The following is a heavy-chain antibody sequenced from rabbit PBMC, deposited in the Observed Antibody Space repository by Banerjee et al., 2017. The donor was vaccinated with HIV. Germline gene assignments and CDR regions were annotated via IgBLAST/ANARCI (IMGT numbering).Heavy chain of an antibody. CDR1: GFDFSSYS. V-gene: IGHV1S7*01. D-gene: IGHD8-1*01. CDR3: VRDRGYGGSTYSYYFDL. Sequence: QLVESGGGLVQPGGSLKLSCKASGFDFSSYSMSWVRQAPGKGLEWIGYIYPLFGSTYYASWVNGRFTISSHNAQNTLYLQLNSLTAADTATYFCVRDRGYGGSTYSYYFDLWGQGTLVTVS. CDR2: IYPLFGST. J-gene: IGHJ4*01.